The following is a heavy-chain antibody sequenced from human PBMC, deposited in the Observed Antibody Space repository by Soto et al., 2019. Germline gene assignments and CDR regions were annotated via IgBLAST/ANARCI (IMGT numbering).Heavy chain of an antibody. D-gene: IGHD2-2*02. CDR3: ARGYGYCSSTSCYTLPYHYYGMDV. CDR1: GYTFTSYY. CDR2: INPSGGST. Sequence: GASVKVSCKASGYTFTSYYMHWVRQAPGQGLEWMGIINPSGGSTSYAQKFQGRVTMTRDTSTSTVYMELSSLRSEDTAVYYCARGYGYCSSTSCYTLPYHYYGMDVWGQGTTVTVSS. J-gene: IGHJ6*02. V-gene: IGHV1-46*01.